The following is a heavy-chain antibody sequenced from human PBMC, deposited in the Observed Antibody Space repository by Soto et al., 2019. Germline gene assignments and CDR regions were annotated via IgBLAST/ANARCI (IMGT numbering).Heavy chain of an antibody. CDR2: INHSGST. J-gene: IGHJ6*03. CDR1: GGSFSGYY. V-gene: IGHV4-34*01. D-gene: IGHD2-2*01. CDR3: ARGPREIPAARKYYYCYYYMDV. Sequence: SETLSLTCAVYGGSFSGYYWSWIRQPPGKGLKWIGEINHSGSTNYNPSLKSRVTISVDTSKNHFSLKLSSVTAADTAVYYCARGPREIPAARKYYYCYYYMDVWGKGTTVTVSS.